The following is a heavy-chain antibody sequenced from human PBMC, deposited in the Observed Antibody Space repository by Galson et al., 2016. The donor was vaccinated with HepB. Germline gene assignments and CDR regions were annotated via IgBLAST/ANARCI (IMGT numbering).Heavy chain of an antibody. V-gene: IGHV3-74*01. CDR3: ASGYFYTYLGDY. Sequence: SLRLSCAASGITFSRYWMHWVRQAPAKGLVWVSRINPDGGSANYADSVKGRFTISGDNAKNMLYLQMNSLRAEDTAVYFCASGYFYTYLGDYWGQGTPVTVSS. J-gene: IGHJ4*02. CDR2: INPDGGSA. CDR1: GITFSRYW. D-gene: IGHD2-15*01.